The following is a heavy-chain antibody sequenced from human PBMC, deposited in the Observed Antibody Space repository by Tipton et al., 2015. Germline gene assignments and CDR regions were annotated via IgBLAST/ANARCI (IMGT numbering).Heavy chain of an antibody. CDR2: IKQDGSEK. Sequence: GSLRLSCAASGFTFSNYAMSWVRQAPGKGLEWVANIKQDGSEKYYVDSVKGRFTISRDNAKNSLYLQMNSLRDEDTAVYYCAREAGPSWLLDHYDSSGYHSDYWGQGTLVTVSS. CDR3: AREAGPSWLLDHYDSSGYHSDY. J-gene: IGHJ4*02. CDR1: GFTFSNYA. D-gene: IGHD3-22*01. V-gene: IGHV3-7*01.